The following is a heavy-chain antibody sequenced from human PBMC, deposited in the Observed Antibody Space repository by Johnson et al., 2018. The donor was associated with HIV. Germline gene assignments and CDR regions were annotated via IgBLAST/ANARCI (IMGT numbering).Heavy chain of an antibody. V-gene: IGHV3-11*04. CDR2: ISSSGGST. CDR1: GFTFSDYY. J-gene: IGHJ3*02. CDR3: ARDRAHYYDSSGYYESGAFDI. D-gene: IGHD3-22*01. Sequence: QVQLVESGGGLVKPGGSLRLSCAASGFTFSDYYMGWIRQTPGKGLEWVSYISSSGGSTYHADSVKGRFTISRDNSKNTLYLQMNSLRAEDTAVYYCARDRAHYYDSSGYYESGAFDIWGQGTMVTVSS.